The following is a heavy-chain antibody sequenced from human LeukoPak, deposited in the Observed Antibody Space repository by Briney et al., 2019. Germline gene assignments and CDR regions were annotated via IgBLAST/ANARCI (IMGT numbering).Heavy chain of an antibody. Sequence: PSETLSLTCTVSGGSISSSSYYWGWIRQPPGKGLEWIGSIYYSGSTYYNPSLKSRVTISVDTSKSQFSLRLTSVTAADTAVYYCASSSEALFRGSGRQPYDYWGQGTRVTVSS. CDR3: ASSSEALFRGSGRQPYDY. CDR1: GGSISSSSYY. V-gene: IGHV4-39*01. J-gene: IGHJ4*02. CDR2: IYYSGST. D-gene: IGHD3-10*01.